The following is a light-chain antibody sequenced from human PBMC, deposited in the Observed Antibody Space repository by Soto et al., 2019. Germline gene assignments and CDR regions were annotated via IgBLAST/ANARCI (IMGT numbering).Light chain of an antibody. CDR1: QSVSSY. Sequence: EIVLTQSPATLSLSPGERATLSCRASQSVSSYLAWYQQKPGQAPRLLIYDASNRATGIPDRFSGSVSGTDFTLTISRLEPEDFAVYYCQQYGSSSWTFGQGTKVEIK. J-gene: IGKJ1*01. CDR3: QQYGSSSWT. CDR2: DAS. V-gene: IGKV3-20*01.